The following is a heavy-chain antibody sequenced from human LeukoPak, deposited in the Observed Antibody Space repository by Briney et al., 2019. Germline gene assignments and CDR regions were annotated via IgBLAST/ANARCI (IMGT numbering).Heavy chain of an antibody. Sequence: ASVKVSCKASGGTFSSYAISWVRQAPGQGLEWMEGIIPIFGTANYAQKFQGRVTITADESTSTAYMELSSLRSEDTAVYYCARIGGWYVSGQYWFDPWGQGTLVTVSS. CDR3: ARIGGWYVSGQYWFDP. V-gene: IGHV1-69*01. CDR1: GGTFSSYA. J-gene: IGHJ5*02. CDR2: IIPIFGTA. D-gene: IGHD6-19*01.